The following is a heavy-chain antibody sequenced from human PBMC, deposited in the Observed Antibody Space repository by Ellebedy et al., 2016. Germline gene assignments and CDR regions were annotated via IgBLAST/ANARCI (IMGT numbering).Heavy chain of an antibody. J-gene: IGHJ4*02. CDR3: ARDATNDF. Sequence: ASVKVSCXASGYILRDYGISWVRQAPGQGLEWMGWISDHNDNTNFTQKFQGRVTMTTDTSTNTAYMELRSLRSDDTAVYYCARDATNDFWGQGTLVTVSS. CDR2: ISDHNDNT. V-gene: IGHV1-18*01. CDR1: GYILRDYG.